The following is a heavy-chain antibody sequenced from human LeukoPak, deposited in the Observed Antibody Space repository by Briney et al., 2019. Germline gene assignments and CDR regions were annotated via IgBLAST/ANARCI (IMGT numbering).Heavy chain of an antibody. D-gene: IGHD5-24*01. CDR3: ARDYEMANNGGAFDI. J-gene: IGHJ3*02. Sequence: HPGGSLRLSCAASGFTFSSYGMSWVRQAPGKGLEWVSAISGSGGSTYYADSVKGRFTISRDNAKNSLYLQMNSLRAEDTAVYYCARDYEMANNGGAFDIWGQGTMVTVSS. V-gene: IGHV3-23*01. CDR1: GFTFSSYG. CDR2: ISGSGGST.